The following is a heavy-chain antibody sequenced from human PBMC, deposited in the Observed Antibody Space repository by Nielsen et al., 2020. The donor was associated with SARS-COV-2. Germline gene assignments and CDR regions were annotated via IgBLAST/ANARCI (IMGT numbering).Heavy chain of an antibody. Sequence: GESLKISCAASGFTFRNYEMNWVRQAPGMGLEGDSYISNGGSNISYADSVKGRFTISRDKAQNSLYLQMNILRVEDTGVYYCAIDPGVGVGEDGFDIWGQGTMVTVSS. V-gene: IGHV3-48*03. J-gene: IGHJ3*02. CDR2: ISNGGSNI. D-gene: IGHD2-2*01. CDR3: AIDPGVGVGEDGFDI. CDR1: GFTFRNYE.